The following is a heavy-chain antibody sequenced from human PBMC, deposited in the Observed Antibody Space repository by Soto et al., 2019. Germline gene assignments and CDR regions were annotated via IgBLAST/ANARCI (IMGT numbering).Heavy chain of an antibody. J-gene: IGHJ4*02. Sequence: GGSLRLSCAASEFTFSNYAMSWVRQAPGKGLEWVSAISDNGGTTYYADSVKGRFTISRDNSKNTLYLQMNSLRAEDTAVYYCAKAPHPDPHDYGDYVDYWGQGTLVTVSS. D-gene: IGHD4-17*01. V-gene: IGHV3-23*01. CDR3: AKAPHPDPHDYGDYVDY. CDR1: EFTFSNYA. CDR2: ISDNGGTT.